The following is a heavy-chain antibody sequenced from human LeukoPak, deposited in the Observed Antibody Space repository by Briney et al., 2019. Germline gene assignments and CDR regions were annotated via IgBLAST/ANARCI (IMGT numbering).Heavy chain of an antibody. J-gene: IGHJ4*02. CDR1: GFTFSSHV. Sequence: QAGGSLRLSCAASGFTFSSHVMSWVRQAPGEGPEWVSCISGNGDNPSYAGSVKGRFTISRDNSKNTLYLQMNSLGAEDTAVYYCAKVRFPSFEHWGQGTLVTVSS. D-gene: IGHD3-3*01. CDR3: AKVRFPSFEH. V-gene: IGHV3-23*01. CDR2: ISGNGDNP.